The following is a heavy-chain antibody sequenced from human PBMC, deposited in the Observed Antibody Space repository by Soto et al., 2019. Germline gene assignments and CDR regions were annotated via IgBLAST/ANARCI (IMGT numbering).Heavy chain of an antibody. CDR2: INPNSGGT. J-gene: IGHJ6*02. D-gene: IGHD6-13*01. CDR3: ARGRIAAAGTNYYYYGMDV. V-gene: IGHV1-2*04. CDR1: GYTFTGYY. Sequence: ASVKVSCKSSGYTFTGYYMHRGRQAPGQGLEWMGWINPNSGGTNYAQKFQGWVTMTRDTSISTAYMELSRLRSDDTAVYYCARGRIAAAGTNYYYYGMDVWGQGTTVTVSS.